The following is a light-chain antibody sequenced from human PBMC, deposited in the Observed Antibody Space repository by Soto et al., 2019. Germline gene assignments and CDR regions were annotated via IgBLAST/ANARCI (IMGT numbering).Light chain of an antibody. CDR1: QSVSSSY. CDR2: GAS. CDR3: QQYGSSSWT. J-gene: IGKJ1*01. V-gene: IGKV3-20*01. Sequence: EIVLTQSPGTLSLSPGERATLSCRASQSVSSSYLAWYQQNPGQAPRLLIYGASSRATGIPDRFSGRGSGTDFTLTISRLEPEDVAVYYCQQYGSSSWTFGQGTKVEIK.